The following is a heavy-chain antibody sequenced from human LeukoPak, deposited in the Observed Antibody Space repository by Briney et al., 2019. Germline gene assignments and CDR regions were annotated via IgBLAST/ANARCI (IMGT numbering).Heavy chain of an antibody. D-gene: IGHD3-3*01. Sequence: TLSLTCTVSGGSISSGGYYWSWIRQHPGKGLEWIGYIYYSGSTYYNPSLKSRVTISVDTSKNQFSLKLSSVTAADTAVYYCARAGGFFSPFGYWGQGTLVTVSS. CDR1: GGSISSGGYY. V-gene: IGHV4-31*03. CDR2: IYYSGST. J-gene: IGHJ4*02. CDR3: ARAGGFFSPFGY.